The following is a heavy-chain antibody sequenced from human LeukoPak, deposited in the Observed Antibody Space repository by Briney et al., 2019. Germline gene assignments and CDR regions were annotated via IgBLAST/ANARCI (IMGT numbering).Heavy chain of an antibody. Sequence: SQTLSLTCTVSGGSISSGGYYWSWIRQPPGKGLEWIGYIYHSGSTYYNPSLKSRVTISVDRSKNQFSLKLSSVTAADTAVYYCARWCGGDCFDWGQGTLVTVSS. D-gene: IGHD2-21*01. V-gene: IGHV4-30-2*01. CDR3: ARWCGGDCFD. J-gene: IGHJ4*02. CDR1: GGSISSGGYY. CDR2: IYHSGST.